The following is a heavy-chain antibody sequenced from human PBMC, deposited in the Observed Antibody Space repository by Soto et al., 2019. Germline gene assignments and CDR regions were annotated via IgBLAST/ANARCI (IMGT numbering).Heavy chain of an antibody. D-gene: IGHD6-13*01. Sequence: SETLSLTCTVSGGSISSGGYYWSWIRQHPGKGLEWIGYIYYSGSTYYKPSLKSRVTISVDTSKNQSSLKLSSVTAADTAVYYCARVEHSSSWQFDYWGQGTLVTVSS. V-gene: IGHV4-31*03. CDR3: ARVEHSSSWQFDY. CDR1: GGSISSGGYY. J-gene: IGHJ4*02. CDR2: IYYSGST.